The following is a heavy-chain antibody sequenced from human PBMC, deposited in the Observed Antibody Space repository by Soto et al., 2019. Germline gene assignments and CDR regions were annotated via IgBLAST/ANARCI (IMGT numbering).Heavy chain of an antibody. CDR2: IWYDGSNK. V-gene: IGHV3-33*01. D-gene: IGHD1-1*01. Sequence: GGSLRVSCAASGFTFSSYGMHWVRQAPGKGLEWVAVIWYDGSNKYYADSVKGRFTISRDNSKNSLYLQMNSLRAEDTAVYYCARETFSQLSYYYYGMDVWGQGTTVTVSS. CDR3: ARETFSQLSYYYYGMDV. J-gene: IGHJ6*02. CDR1: GFTFSSYG.